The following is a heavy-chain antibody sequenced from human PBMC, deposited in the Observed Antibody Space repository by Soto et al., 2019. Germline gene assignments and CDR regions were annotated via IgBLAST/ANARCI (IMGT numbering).Heavy chain of an antibody. V-gene: IGHV1-69*01. CDR1: GGTFSRHA. CDR3: ARGWGYDSNDYYYAY. J-gene: IGHJ4*02. D-gene: IGHD3-22*01. CDR2: IIPIFGTA. Sequence: QVQLVQSGAEVRKPGSSVKVSCKASGGTFSRHAISWVRQAPGQGLEWMGGIIPIFGTANHGQKFQGRVKIIADESTSKVYMELSSLRSEDTAMYYCARGWGYDSNDYYYAYWGQGTLVIVSS.